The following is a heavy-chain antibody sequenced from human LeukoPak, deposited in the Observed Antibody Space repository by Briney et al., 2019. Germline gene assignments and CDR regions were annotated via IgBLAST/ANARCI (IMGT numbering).Heavy chain of an antibody. D-gene: IGHD4-17*01. Sequence: GGSLRLSCAASGFIVSDNYVSWVRQAPGKGLEWVSVIYRGGTTFYAGSVRGGFTISRDNSKNTVFLQLNSLRAEDTAVYYCARDSISYGDYVAFDYWGQGTVVTVSS. CDR1: GFIVSDNY. J-gene: IGHJ4*02. CDR3: ARDSISYGDYVAFDY. CDR2: IYRGGTT. V-gene: IGHV3-66*01.